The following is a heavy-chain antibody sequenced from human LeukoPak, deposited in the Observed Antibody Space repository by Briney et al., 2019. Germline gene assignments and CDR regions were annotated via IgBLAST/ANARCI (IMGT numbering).Heavy chain of an antibody. J-gene: IGHJ5*02. CDR1: GFTFSSYS. Sequence: TGGSLRLSFAASGFTFSSYSMNWVRQAPGKGLEWVSSISSSSSYIYYADSVKGRFTISRDNAKNSLYLQVNSLRAEDTAVYYCARTYGEPNWFDPWGQGTLVTVSS. D-gene: IGHD1-14*01. CDR2: ISSSSSYI. V-gene: IGHV3-21*01. CDR3: ARTYGEPNWFDP.